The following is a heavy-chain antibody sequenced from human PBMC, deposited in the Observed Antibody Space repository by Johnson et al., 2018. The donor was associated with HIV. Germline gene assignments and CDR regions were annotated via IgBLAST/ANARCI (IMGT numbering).Heavy chain of an antibody. CDR3: AKGRSPRIQLRTWAFDI. V-gene: IGHV3-30*04. J-gene: IGHJ3*02. D-gene: IGHD5-18*01. CDR2: ISYDGSNK. Sequence: QVQLVESGGGVVQPGRSLRLSCAASGFTFRSYAMHWVRQAPGKGLEWVAVISYDGSNKYYADSVKGRFTISRDNAKNSLYLQMNSLRAEDTAVYYCAKGRSPRIQLRTWAFDIWGQGTMVIVSS. CDR1: GFTFRSYA.